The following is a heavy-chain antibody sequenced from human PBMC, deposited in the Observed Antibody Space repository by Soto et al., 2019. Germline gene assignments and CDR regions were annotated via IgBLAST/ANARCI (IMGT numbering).Heavy chain of an antibody. V-gene: IGHV4-39*01. CDR1: GGSISSSSYY. D-gene: IGHD6-13*01. J-gene: IGHJ3*02. CDR2: IYYSGST. Sequence: PSETLSLTCTVSGGSISSSSYYWGWIRQPPGKGLEWIGSIYYSGSTYYNPSLKSRVTISVDTSKNQFSLKLSSVTAADTAVYYCARTLSSWPPMGAFDIWGQGTMVT. CDR3: ARTLSSWPPMGAFDI.